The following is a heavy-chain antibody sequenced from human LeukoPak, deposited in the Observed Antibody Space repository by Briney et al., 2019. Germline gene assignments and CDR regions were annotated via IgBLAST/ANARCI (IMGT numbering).Heavy chain of an antibody. J-gene: IGHJ4*02. CDR1: GXTFRDYY. CDR2: ITGPSGEI. Sequence: NPGGSLRLSWAASGXTFRDYYMSWVRQAPRKGLEWVSYITGPSGEINYADSVKGRFTISRDNAKNSLYLQMNSLRDEDTAVYYCARANYGLDYWGQGTLVTVSS. CDR3: ARANYGLDY. V-gene: IGHV3-11*05. D-gene: IGHD3-10*01.